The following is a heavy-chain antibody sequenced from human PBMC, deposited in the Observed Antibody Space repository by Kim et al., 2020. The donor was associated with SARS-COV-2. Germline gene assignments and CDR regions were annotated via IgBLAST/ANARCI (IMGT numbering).Heavy chain of an antibody. Sequence: GGSLRLSCAASGFTFSSYGMHWVRQAPGKGLEWVAVIWYDGSNKYYADSVKGRFTISRDNSKNTLYLQMNSLRAEDTAVYYCARDRIAAAGPGHYYGMDVWGQGTTVTVSS. CDR2: IWYDGSNK. D-gene: IGHD6-13*01. CDR3: ARDRIAAAGPGHYYGMDV. V-gene: IGHV3-33*01. J-gene: IGHJ6*02. CDR1: GFTFSSYG.